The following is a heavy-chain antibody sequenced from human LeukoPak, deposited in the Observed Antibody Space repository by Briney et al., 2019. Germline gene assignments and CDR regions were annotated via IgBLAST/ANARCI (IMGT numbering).Heavy chain of an antibody. J-gene: IGHJ3*02. CDR1: GFTFSIAW. Sequence: GGSLRLSCASSGFTFSIAWMSWVRQAPGKGLEWVGRIKSKTDGGTTDYAAPVKGRFTISRDDSKNTLYLQMNSLKTEDTAVYYWTTAASGAFDIWGQGTMVTVSS. CDR2: IKSKTDGGTT. V-gene: IGHV3-15*01. CDR3: TTAASGAFDI.